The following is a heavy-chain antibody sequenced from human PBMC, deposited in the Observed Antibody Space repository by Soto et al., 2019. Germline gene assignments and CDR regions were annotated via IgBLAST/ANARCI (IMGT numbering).Heavy chain of an antibody. V-gene: IGHV3-74*01. Sequence: EVQLVESGGGLVQPGGSLRLSCAASGFTFSSYWMHWVRQAPGKGLVWVSRINSDGSSTSYADSVKGRFTISRDNAKNTLYLQMNSLRAEDTAVYYCAREKGKAAAVHFDYWGQGTLVTVSS. D-gene: IGHD6-13*01. J-gene: IGHJ4*02. CDR2: INSDGSST. CDR3: AREKGKAAAVHFDY. CDR1: GFTFSSYW.